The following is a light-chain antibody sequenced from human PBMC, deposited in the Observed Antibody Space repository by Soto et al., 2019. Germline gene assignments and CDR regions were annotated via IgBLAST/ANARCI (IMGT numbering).Light chain of an antibody. V-gene: IGKV1-5*01. CDR3: QQYNSYST. Sequence: DIQMTQSPSTLSASVGDRVTITCRPSQGISSWLAWYQQKPGKAPKLLIYDASSLESGVPSRFSGSGSGTEFTLTISSLQPDDFATYYCQQYNSYSTFGQGTKVDIK. J-gene: IGKJ1*01. CDR1: QGISSW. CDR2: DAS.